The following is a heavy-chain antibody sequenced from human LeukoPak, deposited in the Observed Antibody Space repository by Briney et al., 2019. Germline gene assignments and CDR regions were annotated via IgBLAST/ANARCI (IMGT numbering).Heavy chain of an antibody. CDR3: AKDMTPYGDSSKVWDY. D-gene: IGHD4-17*01. CDR2: ISGSGGST. CDR1: GFTFSSYA. J-gene: IGHJ4*02. Sequence: GGSLRLSCAASGFTFSSYAMSWLRQAPGKGLEWVSAISGSGGSTYYADSVKGRFTISRDNSKNTLYLQMNSLRAEDTAVYYCAKDMTPYGDSSKVWDYWGQGTLVTVSS. V-gene: IGHV3-23*01.